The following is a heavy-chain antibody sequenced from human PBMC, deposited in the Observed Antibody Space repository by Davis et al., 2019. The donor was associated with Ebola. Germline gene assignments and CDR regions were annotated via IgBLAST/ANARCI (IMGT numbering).Heavy chain of an antibody. CDR1: GGSIISSSSY. D-gene: IGHD3-22*01. CDR2: IYYSGIT. J-gene: IGHJ4*02. Sequence: MPGGSLRLSCTVSGGSIISSSSYWGWIRQPPRKGLEWIGSIYYSGITYYNPSLKSRVTISVDTSKNQFSLKLSSVTAADTAVYYCARHGSLLYYDSSGYLGLWGQGTLVTVSS. CDR3: ARHGSLLYYDSSGYLGL. V-gene: IGHV4-39*01.